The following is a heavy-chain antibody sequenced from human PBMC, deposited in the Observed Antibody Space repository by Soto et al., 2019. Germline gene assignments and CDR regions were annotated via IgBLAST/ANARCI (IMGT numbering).Heavy chain of an antibody. D-gene: IGHD5-12*01. V-gene: IGHV1-69*13. Sequence: SVKVSCKASGGTFSSYAISWVRQAPGQGLEWMGGIIPIFGTANYAQKFQGRVTITADESTSTAYMELSSLRSEDTAVYYCARNHVERATKGWFDPWGQGTLVTVSS. CDR2: IIPIFGTA. CDR3: ARNHVERATKGWFDP. CDR1: GGTFSSYA. J-gene: IGHJ5*02.